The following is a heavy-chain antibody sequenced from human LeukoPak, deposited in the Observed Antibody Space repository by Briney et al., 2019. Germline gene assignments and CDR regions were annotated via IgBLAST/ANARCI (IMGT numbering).Heavy chain of an antibody. V-gene: IGHV1-69*04. J-gene: IGHJ4*02. Sequence: SVKVSCKASGGTFSSYAISGVRQAPGQGLEWMGRIIPILGIANYAQKFQGRVTITADKSTSTAYMELSSLRSEDTAVYYCARGDGYNWGFYYFDYRGQGTLVTVSS. CDR1: GGTFSSYA. CDR2: IIPILGIA. CDR3: ARGDGYNWGFYYFDY. D-gene: IGHD5-24*01.